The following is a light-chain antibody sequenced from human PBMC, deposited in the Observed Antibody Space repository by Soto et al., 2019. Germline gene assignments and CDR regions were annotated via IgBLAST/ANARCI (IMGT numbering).Light chain of an antibody. V-gene: IGLV2-14*01. CDR1: SSDVGGYNF. CDR2: DVS. CDR3: SLYTSSSTVV. J-gene: IGLJ2*01. Sequence: QSALTQPASVSGSPGQSITMSCTGTSSDVGGYNFVSWYQQLPGKAPKLMIYDVSDRPSGVSNRFSGSKSGNTASLTISGLQAEDEADYYCSLYTSSSTVVFGGGTKLTVL.